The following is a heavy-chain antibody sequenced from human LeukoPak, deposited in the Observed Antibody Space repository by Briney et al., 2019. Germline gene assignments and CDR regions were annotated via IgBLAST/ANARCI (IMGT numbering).Heavy chain of an antibody. V-gene: IGHV1-46*01. CDR2: INPSGGST. CDR1: GGTFSSYA. J-gene: IGHJ5*02. D-gene: IGHD6-19*01. CDR3: ARAKNPVAGVGRAFDP. Sequence: ASVKVSCKASGGTFSSYAISWVRQAPGQGLEWMGIINPSGGSTSYAQKFQGRVTMTRDTSTSTVYMELSSLRSEDTAVYYCARAKNPVAGVGRAFDPWGQGTLVTVSS.